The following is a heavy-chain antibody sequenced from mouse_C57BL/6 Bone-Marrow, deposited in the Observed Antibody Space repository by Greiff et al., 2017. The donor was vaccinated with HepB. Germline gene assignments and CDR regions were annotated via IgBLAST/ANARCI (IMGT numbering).Heavy chain of an antibody. CDR2: ILPGSGST. V-gene: IGHV1-9*01. Sequence: QVHVKQSGAELMKPGASVKLSCKATGYTFTGYWIEWVKQRPGHGLEWIGEILPGSGSTNYNEKFKGKATFTADTSSNTAYMQLSSLTSEDSAVYYCARRGVGYGSSHWYFDVWGTGTTVTVSS. CDR3: ARRGVGYGSSHWYFDV. CDR1: GYTFTGYW. D-gene: IGHD1-1*01. J-gene: IGHJ1*03.